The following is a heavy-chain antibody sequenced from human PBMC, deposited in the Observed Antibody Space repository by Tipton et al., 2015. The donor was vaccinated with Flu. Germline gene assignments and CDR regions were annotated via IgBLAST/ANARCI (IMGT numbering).Heavy chain of an antibody. CDR2: IYRSGNT. V-gene: IGHV4-4*09. CDR1: GGSIGTYY. CDR3: ARDGDWCSGGSCFAA. Sequence: TLSLTCTVSGGSIGTYYWSWIRHPPGKEPEWIGNIYRSGNTQYNPSLRSRVTISVDTSKNQLSLEIISVTTADTAIYYCARDGDWCSGGSCFAAWGQGLLVTVSS. D-gene: IGHD2-15*01. J-gene: IGHJ5*01.